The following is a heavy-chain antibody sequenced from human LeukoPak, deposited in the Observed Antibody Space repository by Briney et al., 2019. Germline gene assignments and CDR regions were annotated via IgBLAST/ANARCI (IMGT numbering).Heavy chain of an antibody. V-gene: IGHV1-2*02. CDR2: INPNSGGT. D-gene: IGHD6-19*01. CDR1: GYTFTGYY. J-gene: IGHJ6*03. CDR3: ARGGSSSGWFLYYYMDV. Sequence: ASVKVSCKASGYTFTGYYMHWVRQAPGQGLEWMGWINPNSGGTNYAQKFQGRVTMTRDTSISTAYMELSRLRSEDTAVYYCARGGSSSGWFLYYYMDVWGKGTTVTVSS.